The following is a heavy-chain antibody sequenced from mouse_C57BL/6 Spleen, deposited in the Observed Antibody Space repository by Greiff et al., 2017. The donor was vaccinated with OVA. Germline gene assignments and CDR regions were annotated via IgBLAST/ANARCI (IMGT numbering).Heavy chain of an antibody. V-gene: IGHV1-61*01. CDR2: IYPSDSET. Sequence: VQLQQPGAELVRPGSSVKLSCKASGYTFTSYWMDWVKQRPGQGLEWIGNIYPSDSETHYNQKFKDKATLTVDKSSSTAYMQLSSLTSEDSAVYYCARSRDDGYYFDDWGQGTTLTVSS. CDR1: GYTFTSYW. D-gene: IGHD2-3*01. J-gene: IGHJ2*01. CDR3: ARSRDDGYYFDD.